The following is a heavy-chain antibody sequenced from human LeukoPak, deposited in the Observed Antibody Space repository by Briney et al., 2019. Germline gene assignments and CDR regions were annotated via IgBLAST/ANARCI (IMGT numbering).Heavy chain of an antibody. V-gene: IGHV3-11*05. D-gene: IGHD6-13*01. CDR1: GFTFSDYY. J-gene: IGHJ4*02. CDR2: ISSSSGYT. Sequence: GWALRLSCAASGFTFSDYYVSWIRQAPGKGREWVSCISSSSGYTNYADSVKGRFTISRDNAKNSLYLQMNSLRAEDTAVYYCAREDVGSSWYFFVYWGQGTLVTVSP. CDR3: AREDVGSSWYFFVY.